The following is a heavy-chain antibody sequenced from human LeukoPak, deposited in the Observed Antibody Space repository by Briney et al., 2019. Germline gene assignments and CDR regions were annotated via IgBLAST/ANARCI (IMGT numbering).Heavy chain of an antibody. CDR2: IYYSGST. J-gene: IGHJ4*02. CDR3: ARDPQYSSGFDY. CDR1: GGSISSYY. Sequence: SETLSLTCTVSGGSISSYYWSWIRQPPGKGLEWIGYIYYSGSTNYNPSLKSRVTISVDTSKNQFSLKLSSVTAADTAVYYCARDPQYSSGFDYWGQGTLVTVSS. V-gene: IGHV4-59*01. D-gene: IGHD6-19*01.